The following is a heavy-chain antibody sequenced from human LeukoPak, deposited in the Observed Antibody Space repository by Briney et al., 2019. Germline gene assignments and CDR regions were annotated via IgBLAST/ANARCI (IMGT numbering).Heavy chain of an antibody. Sequence: ASVKVSCKASGYTFTSYYMHWVRQAPGQGLEWMGIINPSGGSTSYAQKFQGRVTMTRDTSTSTVYMELSSLRSEDTAVHYCARADCSSTSCFLFDYWGQGTLVTVSS. CDR3: ARADCSSTSCFLFDY. J-gene: IGHJ4*02. CDR2: INPSGGST. D-gene: IGHD2-2*01. V-gene: IGHV1-46*01. CDR1: GYTFTSYY.